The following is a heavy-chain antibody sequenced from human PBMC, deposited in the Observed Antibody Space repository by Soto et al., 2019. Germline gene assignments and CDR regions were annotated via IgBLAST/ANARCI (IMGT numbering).Heavy chain of an antibody. CDR2: ISGSGGST. D-gene: IGHD2-2*01. CDR3: AKDPDIVVVPAAFDE. V-gene: IGHV3-23*01. J-gene: IGHJ4*02. Sequence: GGSLRLSCAASGFTFSSYAMSWVRQAPGKGLEWVSAISGSGGSTYYADSVKGRFTISRDNSKNTLYLQMNSLRAEDTAVYYCAKDPDIVVVPAAFDEWGQGTLVTGSS. CDR1: GFTFSSYA.